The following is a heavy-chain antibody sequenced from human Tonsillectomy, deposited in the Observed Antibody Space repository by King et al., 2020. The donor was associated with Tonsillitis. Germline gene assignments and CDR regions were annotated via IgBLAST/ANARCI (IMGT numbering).Heavy chain of an antibody. CDR3: AKDKRYSGSYNDAFDI. Sequence: VQLVESGGGLVQPGGSLRLSCAAPGFTFSSYAMSWVRQAPGLGLEWVSALSVSGSSTYYADSVKGRFIIPRDNSKNTLYLQMNSLRAEDTAVYYCAKDKRYSGSYNDAFDIWGQGTMVTVSS. CDR2: LSVSGSST. J-gene: IGHJ3*02. D-gene: IGHD1-26*01. V-gene: IGHV3-23*04. CDR1: GFTFSSYA.